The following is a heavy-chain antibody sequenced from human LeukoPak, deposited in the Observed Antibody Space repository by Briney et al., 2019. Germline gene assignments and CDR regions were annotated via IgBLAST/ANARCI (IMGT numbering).Heavy chain of an antibody. CDR3: AREKTDFGCVGVLLRPEYYYYIDV. J-gene: IGHJ6*03. CDR1: ESTLNRST. D-gene: IGHD3-10*01. Sequence: GGSLRHSRAASESTLNRSTMNWVRQAPGKGLEWVSSISSSSEYIYYADSVKGRFTISRDIAKNSLYMQMKRVIAEDTALYSGAREKTDFGCVGVLLRPEYYYYIDVWGEGTTVTVSS. V-gene: IGHV3-21*01. CDR2: ISSSSEYI.